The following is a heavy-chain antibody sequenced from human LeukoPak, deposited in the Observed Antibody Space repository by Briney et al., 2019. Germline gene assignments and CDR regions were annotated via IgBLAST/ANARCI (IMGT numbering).Heavy chain of an antibody. J-gene: IGHJ4*02. Sequence: PGGSLRLSCAASGFTFSNAWMSWVRQAPGKGLEWVGRIKSKTDGGTTDYAAPVKGRFTISRDDSKNTLYLQMNSLKTEDTAVYYCPPGYCGGDCRPTSSDYWGQGTLVTVSS. D-gene: IGHD2-21*02. CDR3: PPGYCGGDCRPTSSDY. V-gene: IGHV3-15*01. CDR2: IKSKTDGGTT. CDR1: GFTFSNAW.